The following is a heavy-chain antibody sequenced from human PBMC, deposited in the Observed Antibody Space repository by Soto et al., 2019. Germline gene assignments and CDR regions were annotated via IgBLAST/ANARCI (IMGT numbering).Heavy chain of an antibody. V-gene: IGHV1-24*01. CDR1: GYTLTELS. J-gene: IGHJ3*02. CDR3: ATYSGPPNYYDSDALDAFDI. CDR2: FDPEDGET. Sequence: ASVKVSCKVSGYTLTELSMHWVRQAPGKGLEWMGGFDPEDGETIYAQKFQGRVTMIEDTSTDTAYMELSSLRSEDTAVYYCATYSGPPNYYDSDALDAFDIWGQGTMVTVSS. D-gene: IGHD3-22*01.